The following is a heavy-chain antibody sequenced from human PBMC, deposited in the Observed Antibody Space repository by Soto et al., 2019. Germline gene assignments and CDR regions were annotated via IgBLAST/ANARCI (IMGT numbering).Heavy chain of an antibody. CDR3: ARDLRGHYGP. J-gene: IGHJ3*01. V-gene: IGHV3-21*06. Sequence: GGSLRLSCEGSGFNFRNFNMIWVRQAPGKGLEWVSSVSGSSSYIYYADSVKGRFTVSRDNANNLVFLQMNGLRPEDTAMYYCARDLRGHYGPWGQGTMVTV. CDR2: VSGSSSYI. D-gene: IGHD4-17*01. CDR1: GFNFRNFN.